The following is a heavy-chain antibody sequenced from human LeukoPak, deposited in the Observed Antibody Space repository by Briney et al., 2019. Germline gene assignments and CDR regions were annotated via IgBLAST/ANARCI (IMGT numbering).Heavy chain of an antibody. CDR3: ARRGIYSGSYYRFDY. V-gene: IGHV4-39*01. Sequence: SETLSLTCTVSGGSISSSSYYWGWIRQPPGKGLEWIGSIYYSGSTYYNPSLKSRVIISVDTSKNQFSLKLSSVTAADTAVYYCARRGIYSGSYYRFDYWGQGTLVTVSS. D-gene: IGHD1-26*01. J-gene: IGHJ4*02. CDR1: GGSISSSSYY. CDR2: IYYSGST.